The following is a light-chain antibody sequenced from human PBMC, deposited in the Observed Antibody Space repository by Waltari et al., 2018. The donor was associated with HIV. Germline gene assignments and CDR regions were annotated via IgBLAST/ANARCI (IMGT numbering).Light chain of an antibody. CDR2: SNN. CDR1: TSNIGSNT. Sequence: QSVLTQPPSASGTPGQSVTISCSGSTSNIGSNTVNWYQQLPGTAPKLRIYSNNQRPSGVPDRFSGSKSGTSASLAIGGLQSEDEADYYCAAWDDSLNGVVFGGGTKLTVL. V-gene: IGLV1-44*01. J-gene: IGLJ2*01. CDR3: AAWDDSLNGVV.